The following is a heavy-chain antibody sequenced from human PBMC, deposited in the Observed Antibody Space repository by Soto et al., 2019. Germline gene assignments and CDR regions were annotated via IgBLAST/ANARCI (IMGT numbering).Heavy chain of an antibody. V-gene: IGHV3-30*03. D-gene: IGHD3-22*01. J-gene: IGHJ4*02. CDR2: ISYDGSNK. CDR1: GFTFSSYG. Sequence: GGSLRLSCAASGFTFSSYGMHWVRQAPGKGLEWVAVISYDGSNKYYADSVKGRFTISRDNSKNTLYLQMNSLRAEDTAEYYCATDLGPYYDRRQFLWPGIDYWGQGNLVSVSS. CDR3: ATDLGPYYDRRQFLWPGIDY.